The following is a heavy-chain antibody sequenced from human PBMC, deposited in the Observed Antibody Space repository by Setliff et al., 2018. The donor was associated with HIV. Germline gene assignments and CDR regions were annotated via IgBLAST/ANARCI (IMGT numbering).Heavy chain of an antibody. V-gene: IGHV4-39*01. CDR2: IHYNERT. J-gene: IGHJ5*02. CDR1: GGSLTGYY. CDR3: ASRVYYYDSNNFLREEGFDP. D-gene: IGHD3-22*01. Sequence: SETLSLTCTVSGGSLTGYYWAWIRQPPGKGLEYIGSIHYNERTYYNPSLKSRVAIFIDTSKNQFSLNLTSVTAADTAVYYCASRVYYYDSNNFLREEGFDPWGQGTLVTVSS.